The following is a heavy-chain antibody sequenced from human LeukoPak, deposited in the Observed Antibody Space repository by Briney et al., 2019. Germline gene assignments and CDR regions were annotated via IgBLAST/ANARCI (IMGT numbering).Heavy chain of an antibody. J-gene: IGHJ4*02. V-gene: IGHV4-34*01. CDR3: ARVPASDDSSGYYYGDWSY. CDR1: GGSFSGYY. D-gene: IGHD3-22*01. CDR2: INHSGST. Sequence: SETLSLTCAVYGGSFSGYYWSWIRQPPGKGLEWIGEINHSGSTNYNPSLKSRVTISVDTSKNQFSLKLSSVTAEDTAVYYCARVPASDDSSGYYYGDWSYWGQGTLVTVSS.